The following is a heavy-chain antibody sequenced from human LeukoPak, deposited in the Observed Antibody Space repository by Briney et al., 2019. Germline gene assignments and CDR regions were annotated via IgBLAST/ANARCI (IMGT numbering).Heavy chain of an antibody. CDR1: GFTFSSYT. CDR2: VTSGSTFI. CDR3: ARGYISSPNSFDY. Sequence: GGSLRLSCAASGFTFSSYTMNWVRQAPGKGLEWVSSVTSGSTFIYYADSVKGRFTISRDNAKNSLYLQMNSLRAEDAAVYYCARGYISSPNSFDYWGQGTLVTVSS. D-gene: IGHD6-13*01. J-gene: IGHJ4*02. V-gene: IGHV3-21*01.